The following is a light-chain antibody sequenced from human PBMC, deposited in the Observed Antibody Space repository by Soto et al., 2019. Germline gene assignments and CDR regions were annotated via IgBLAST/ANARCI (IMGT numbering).Light chain of an antibody. CDR1: QSVRTS. Sequence: EIVLTQSPGTLSLSPVEGDNLXRRSSQSVRTSLAWYQQKPGQAPRLLIYGASSRATVIPDRFSGSGSGTDFTLTISRLEPEDFAVYYCQQYASSPPLTFGGGTKVDNK. J-gene: IGKJ4*01. V-gene: IGKV3-20*01. CDR2: GAS. CDR3: QQYASSPPLT.